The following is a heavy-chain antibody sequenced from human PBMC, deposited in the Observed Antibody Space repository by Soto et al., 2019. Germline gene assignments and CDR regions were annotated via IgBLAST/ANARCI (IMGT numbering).Heavy chain of an antibody. CDR3: ARDSQGIVVVPAAISFDP. CDR1: GFTFSNYN. Sequence: GGSLRLSCAASGFTFSNYNMNWVRQAPGKGLEWVSYINSISSTINYADSVKGRFTISRDNAKNSLYLQMNNLRDEDTAVYYCARDSQGIVVVPAAISFDPWGQGTLVTVSS. D-gene: IGHD2-2*01. J-gene: IGHJ5*02. CDR2: INSISSTI. V-gene: IGHV3-48*02.